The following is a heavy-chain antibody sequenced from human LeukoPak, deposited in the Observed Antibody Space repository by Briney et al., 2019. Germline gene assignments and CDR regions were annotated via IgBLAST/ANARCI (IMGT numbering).Heavy chain of an antibody. CDR2: ISAGADTI. D-gene: IGHD1-26*01. CDR1: GFTFKSYA. V-gene: IGHV3-23*01. J-gene: IGHJ5*02. Sequence: GRSLRLSCVASGFTFKSYALSWVRQAPGKGLEWVSAISAGADTIYYADSVKGRFTISRDNAKNTLYLQMNSLRAEDTAIYYCARGYVSKGAWFDPWGQGTLVTVSS. CDR3: ARGYVSKGAWFDP.